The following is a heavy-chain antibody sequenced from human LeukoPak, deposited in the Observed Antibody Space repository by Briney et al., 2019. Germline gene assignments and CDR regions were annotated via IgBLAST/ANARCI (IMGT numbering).Heavy chain of an antibody. D-gene: IGHD6-19*01. V-gene: IGHV3-11*01. CDR1: GFTFSDYY. J-gene: IGHJ5*02. CDR3: AKDSGSGWYFNWFDP. CDR2: ISSSGSTI. Sequence: GGSLRLSCAASGFTFSDYYMSWIRQAPGKGLEWVSYISSSGSTIYYADPVKGRFTISRDNAKNSLYLQMNSLRAEDTAVYYCAKDSGSGWYFNWFDPWGQGTLVTVSS.